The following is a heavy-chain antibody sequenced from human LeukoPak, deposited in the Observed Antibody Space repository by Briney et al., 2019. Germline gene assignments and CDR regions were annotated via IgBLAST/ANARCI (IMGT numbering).Heavy chain of an antibody. CDR1: VYSFTIYW. Sequence: PGESLKISWKGSVYSFTIYWIGWVRQMPGKGLEWMGIIYPGDSSTRYSPSFQGQVIISADKSISTAYLQWSSLKASDTAMYYCARSTGGTSPVYYWGQGTLVTVSP. V-gene: IGHV5-51*01. J-gene: IGHJ4*02. CDR3: ARSTGGTSPVYY. CDR2: IYPGDSST. D-gene: IGHD2-8*02.